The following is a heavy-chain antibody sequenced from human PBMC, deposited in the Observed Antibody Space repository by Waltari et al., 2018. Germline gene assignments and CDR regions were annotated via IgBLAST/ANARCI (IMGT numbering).Heavy chain of an antibody. CDR1: GGSISSGGYY. J-gene: IGHJ6*02. Sequence: QVQLQESGPGLVKPSQTLSLTCTVSGGSISSGGYYWSWIRHHPGKGLEWIGYIYYSGSTYYNPSLKSRVTISVDTSKNQFSLKLSSVTAADTAVYYCARDADPRGYYYGMDVWGQGTTVTVSS. D-gene: IGHD3-10*01. CDR3: ARDADPRGYYYGMDV. V-gene: IGHV4-31*03. CDR2: IYYSGST.